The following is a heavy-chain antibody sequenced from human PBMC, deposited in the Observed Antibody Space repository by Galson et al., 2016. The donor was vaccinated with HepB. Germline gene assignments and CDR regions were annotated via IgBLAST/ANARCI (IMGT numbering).Heavy chain of an antibody. CDR3: ARVEMTIVNSFLSYYYGLDV. Sequence: SVKVSCKASDYTFTSYGIGWVRQAPGQGLEWMGWISAHNGNTDYAQKFQGRVTMTTDTSTSTAYMELRSLRFDDTAVFYCARVEMTIVNSFLSYYYGLDVWGQGTTVTVSS. CDR2: ISAHNGNT. CDR1: DYTFTSYG. J-gene: IGHJ6*02. D-gene: IGHD4/OR15-4a*01. V-gene: IGHV1-18*01.